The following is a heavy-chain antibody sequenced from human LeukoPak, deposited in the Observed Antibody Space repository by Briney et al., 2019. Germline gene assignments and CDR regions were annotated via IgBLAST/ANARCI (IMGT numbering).Heavy chain of an antibody. J-gene: IGHJ3*02. CDR2: IYYSGST. Sequence: SETLSLTCTVSGGSISSTSYYWSWIRQPPGKGLEWIGYIYYSGSTNYNPSLKSRVTISVDTSKNQFSLKLSSVTAADTAVYYCARDRVDTDAFDIWGQGTMVTVSS. CDR1: GGSISSTSYY. D-gene: IGHD5-18*01. CDR3: ARDRVDTDAFDI. V-gene: IGHV4-61*01.